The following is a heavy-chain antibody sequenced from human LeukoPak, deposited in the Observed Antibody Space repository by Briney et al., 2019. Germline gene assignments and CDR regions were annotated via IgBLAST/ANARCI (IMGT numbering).Heavy chain of an antibody. CDR2: IKQDGSEK. CDR1: GFTVNSNY. D-gene: IGHD1-7*01. Sequence: GGSLRLSCAASGFTVNSNYMNWVRQAPGKGLQWVANIKQDGSEKYYVDSVKGRFTISRDNAKESLYLQMNSLRAEDTAVYYCARDDDWNYEDYWGQGTLVTVSS. J-gene: IGHJ4*02. V-gene: IGHV3-7*01. CDR3: ARDDDWNYEDY.